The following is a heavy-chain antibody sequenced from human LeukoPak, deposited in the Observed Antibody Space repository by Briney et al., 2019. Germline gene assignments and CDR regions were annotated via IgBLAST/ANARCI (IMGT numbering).Heavy chain of an antibody. V-gene: IGHV4-59*08. CDR1: GGSISSYY. CDR3: ARRGSWLLPFDY. CDR2: IYDSGST. Sequence: SETLSLTCTVSGGSISSYYWSWIRHPPGKGLEWIGDIYDSGSTSYNPSLNSRVTISTDTSKNQFSLRLTSVTAADTAVYYCARRGSWLLPFDYWGQGTLVTVSS. D-gene: IGHD3-22*01. J-gene: IGHJ4*02.